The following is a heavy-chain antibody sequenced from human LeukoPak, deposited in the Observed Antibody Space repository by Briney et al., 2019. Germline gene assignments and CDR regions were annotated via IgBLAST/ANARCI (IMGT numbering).Heavy chain of an antibody. CDR3: ARGPYYDFWIHPYYYYYYMDV. V-gene: IGHV1-69*01. CDR1: GGTFSSYA. Sequence: ASVKVSCKASGGTFSSYAISWVRQAPGQGLEWMGGIIPILGTANYAQKFQGRVTITADESTSTAYMELSSLRSEDTAVYYCARGPYYDFWIHPYYYYYYMDVWGKGTTVTVSS. D-gene: IGHD3-3*01. J-gene: IGHJ6*03. CDR2: IIPILGTA.